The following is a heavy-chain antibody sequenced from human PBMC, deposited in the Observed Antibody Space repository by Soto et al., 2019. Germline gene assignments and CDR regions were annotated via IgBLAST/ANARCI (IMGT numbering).Heavy chain of an antibody. CDR2: ISYDGSNK. J-gene: IGHJ4*02. CDR3: ARDRYIDY. V-gene: IGHV3-30-3*01. Sequence: QVQLVESGGGVVQPGRSLRLSCAASGFTFSSYAMHWVRQAPGKGLEWVAVISYDGSNKYYEDSVKGRLTISRDNSMNTLYLQMSSLRAEETAVYYCARDRYIDYWGQGTLVTVFS. CDR1: GFTFSSYA.